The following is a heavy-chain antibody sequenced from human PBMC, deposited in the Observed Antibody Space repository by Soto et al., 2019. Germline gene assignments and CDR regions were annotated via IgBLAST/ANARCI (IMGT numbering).Heavy chain of an antibody. CDR1: GGTVSSYA. CDR3: ARLDAAAHPGRHWFDP. J-gene: IGHJ5*02. CDR2: IIPIFGTA. D-gene: IGHD6-13*01. Sequence: QVQLVQSGAEVKKPGSSVKVSCKASGGTVSSYAISWVRQAPGQGLEWMGGIIPIFGTANYAQKFQGRVTITADESTSTAYMELSSLRSEDTAVYYCARLDAAAHPGRHWFDPWGQGTLVTVSS. V-gene: IGHV1-69*12.